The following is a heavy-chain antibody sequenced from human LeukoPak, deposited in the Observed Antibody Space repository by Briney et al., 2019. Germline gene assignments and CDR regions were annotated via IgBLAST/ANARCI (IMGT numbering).Heavy chain of an antibody. CDR3: ARHIVGSPGWFDP. CDR1: GGSISSSSYY. D-gene: IGHD1-26*01. CDR2: IYYSGST. Sequence: PSQTLSLTCTVSGGSISSSSYYWGWIRQPPGKGLEWIGSIYYSGSTYYNPSLKSRVTISVDTSKNQFSLKLSSVTAADTAVYYCARHIVGSPGWFDPWGQGTLVTVSS. J-gene: IGHJ5*02. V-gene: IGHV4-39*01.